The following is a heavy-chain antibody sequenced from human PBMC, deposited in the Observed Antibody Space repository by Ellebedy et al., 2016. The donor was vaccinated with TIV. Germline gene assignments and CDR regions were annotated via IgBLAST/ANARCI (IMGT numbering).Heavy chain of an antibody. CDR1: GYTFTSYA. V-gene: IGHV7-4-1*02. Sequence: AASVKVSCKASGYTFTSYAMNWVRQAPGQGLEWMGWINTNTGNPTYAQGFTGRFVFSLDTSVSTAYLQISSLKAEDTAVYYCARVDSSGWSAAEYFQHWGQGTLVTVSS. J-gene: IGHJ1*01. CDR2: INTNTGNP. D-gene: IGHD6-19*01. CDR3: ARVDSSGWSAAEYFQH.